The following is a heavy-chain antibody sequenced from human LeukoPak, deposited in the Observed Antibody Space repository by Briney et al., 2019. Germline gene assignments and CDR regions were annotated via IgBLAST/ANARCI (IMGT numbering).Heavy chain of an antibody. Sequence: GKSLRLSCAASGFAFSRSAMHWVRQAPGKGREWGALISYDGGNEYYGDSVKGRFTVSRHNSKNTLYLQMSSLRADDTAVYYCGRAGFGELYPYVDSWGQGTLVTVSS. CDR2: ISYDGGNE. V-gene: IGHV3-30*04. D-gene: IGHD3-16*01. CDR1: GFAFSRSA. J-gene: IGHJ4*02. CDR3: GRAGFGELYPYVDS.